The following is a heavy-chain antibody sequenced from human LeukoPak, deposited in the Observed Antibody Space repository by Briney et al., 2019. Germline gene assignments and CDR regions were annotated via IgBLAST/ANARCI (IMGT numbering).Heavy chain of an antibody. D-gene: IGHD2-8*01. CDR2: IYYSGST. J-gene: IGHJ6*02. Sequence: SQTLSLTCTVSGGSISSGGYYWSWIRQHPGKGLEWIGYIYYSGSTYYNPSLKSRVTISVDTSKNQFSLRLSSVAAADTAVYYCARIVPRDYYGMDVWGQGTTVTVSS. CDR3: ARIVPRDYYGMDV. V-gene: IGHV4-31*03. CDR1: GGSISSGGYY.